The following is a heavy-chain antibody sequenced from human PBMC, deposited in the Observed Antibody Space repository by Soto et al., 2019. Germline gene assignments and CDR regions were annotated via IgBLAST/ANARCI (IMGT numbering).Heavy chain of an antibody. CDR3: TRIYCTTTSCFINGMDV. V-gene: IGHV4-38-2*01. Sequence: PSEALSLTCADSGYVTTNGYHLGWIRQPPWKELEWIGTISHSGDTYYNPSLKSRVTISIDTAKNHLSLILSSVTAADTATYYCTRIYCTTTSCFINGMDVWGQGTTVTVSS. CDR1: GYVTTNGYH. J-gene: IGHJ6*02. D-gene: IGHD2-2*01. CDR2: ISHSGDT.